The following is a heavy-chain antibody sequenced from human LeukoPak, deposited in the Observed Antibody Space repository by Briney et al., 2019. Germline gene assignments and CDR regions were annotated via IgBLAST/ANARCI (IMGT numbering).Heavy chain of an antibody. CDR1: GFPLMSNY. D-gene: IGHD3-16*01. J-gene: IGHJ3*02. Sequence: PGGSLQLSCAASGFPLMSNYMSWVRPAPGKGLEGVSVIYSGGSTYYADSVKGRFTISRDNSKNTLYLQMNSLRAEDTAVYYCARAVWGSYDAFDIWGQGTMVTVSS. V-gene: IGHV3-53*01. CDR3: ARAVWGSYDAFDI. CDR2: IYSGGST.